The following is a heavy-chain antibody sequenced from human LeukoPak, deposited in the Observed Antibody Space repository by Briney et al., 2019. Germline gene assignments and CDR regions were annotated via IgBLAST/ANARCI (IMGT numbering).Heavy chain of an antibody. Sequence: ASVKVSCKASGYTFTGNYLQWVRQAPGQGLGWVGWINPNSGDTKYAQKFQGRVTLTRDTSISTAYMELRRLRSDDTAVYYCARDQVLIRATNIGYVWGTSRYTGFAYRGQGTLVTVSS. CDR1: GYTFTGNY. CDR2: INPNSGDT. CDR3: ARDQVLIRATNIGYVWGTSRYTGFAY. J-gene: IGHJ4*02. D-gene: IGHD3-16*02. V-gene: IGHV1-2*02.